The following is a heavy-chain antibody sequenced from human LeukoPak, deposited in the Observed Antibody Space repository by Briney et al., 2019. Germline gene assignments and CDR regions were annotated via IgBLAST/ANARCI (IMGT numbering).Heavy chain of an antibody. D-gene: IGHD3-10*01. V-gene: IGHV4-59*12. CDR1: GVSISSYY. CDR2: IYYSGNT. CDR3: ARGWFGELSHFNF. Sequence: TTETLSLTCSVSGVSISSYYWSWIRQPPGKGLEWIGFIYYSGNTNYNPSLKSRVTMPVDTSKNQFSLNLTSVTAADTAVYYCARGWFGELSHFNFWGQGTLVRVSS. J-gene: IGHJ4*02.